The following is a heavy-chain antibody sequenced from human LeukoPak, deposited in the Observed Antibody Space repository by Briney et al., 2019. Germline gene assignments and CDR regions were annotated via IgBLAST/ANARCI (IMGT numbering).Heavy chain of an antibody. CDR1: GFTFSSYW. CDR2: INSDGSST. J-gene: IGHJ6*03. V-gene: IGHV3-74*01. Sequence: PGGSLRLSCAASGFTFSSYWMHWVRQAPGKGLVWVSRINSDGSSTSYADSVKGRFTISRDNAKNTLYLQMNSLRAEDTAVYYCARVAYPKYYYYYMDVRGKGTTVTVS. CDR3: ARVAYPKYYYYYMDV.